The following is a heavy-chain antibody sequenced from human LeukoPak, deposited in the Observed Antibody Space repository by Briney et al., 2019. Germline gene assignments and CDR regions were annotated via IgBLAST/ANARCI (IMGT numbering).Heavy chain of an antibody. J-gene: IGHJ4*02. Sequence: PSETLSLTCTVSYGSISDISYYWGWIRQPPGKGLEWIGSIYCSGRTYYNSSLKSRVTISVDTSKNQFSLKVTSVTAADTAVYYCASAYYDILGGHFDYWGQGTLVTVSS. CDR1: YGSISDISYY. D-gene: IGHD3-9*01. V-gene: IGHV4-39*07. CDR2: IYCSGRT. CDR3: ASAYYDILGGHFDY.